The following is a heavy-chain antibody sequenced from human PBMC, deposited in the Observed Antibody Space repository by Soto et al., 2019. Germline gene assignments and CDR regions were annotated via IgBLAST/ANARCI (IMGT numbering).Heavy chain of an antibody. CDR2: IYYSGST. CDR3: ARSHGSGSYYNDY. J-gene: IGHJ4*02. V-gene: IGHV4-30-4*01. D-gene: IGHD3-10*01. Sequence: PSETLSLTCTVSCGSISSGNYCWSWIRQPPGKGLEWIGYIYYSGSTYYNPSLKSRVTISVDASKNQFSLKLSSVTAADTAVYYCARSHGSGSYYNDYWGQGTLVTVSS. CDR1: CGSISSGNYC.